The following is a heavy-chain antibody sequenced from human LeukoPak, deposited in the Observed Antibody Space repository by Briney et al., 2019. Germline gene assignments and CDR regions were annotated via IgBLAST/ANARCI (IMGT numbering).Heavy chain of an antibody. J-gene: IGHJ4*02. V-gene: IGHV4-59*01. CDR1: GGSISSNY. CDR3: ARDKHDSSGYFYYFDY. D-gene: IGHD3-22*01. CDR2: VYSSGST. Sequence: SETLSFTCTVSGGSISSNYWSWIRQPPGKGLEWIGYVYSSGSTNYNPSLKSRVTISADTSKNQFSLKLSSVTAADTAVYYCARDKHDSSGYFYYFDYWGQGTLVTVSS.